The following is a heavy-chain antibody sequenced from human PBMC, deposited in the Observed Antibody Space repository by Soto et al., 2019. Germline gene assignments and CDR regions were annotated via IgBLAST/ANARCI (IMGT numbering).Heavy chain of an antibody. D-gene: IGHD1-26*01. Sequence: EVQLVESGGGLVQPGGSLRLSCAASGFSFSSYWMHWVRQAPGKGLVWVSRINSDGSSTNYADSVKGRFTISRDNAKNTLYLQMNSLRAEDTAVYYCTRPPLVGGWFDPWGQGTLVTVSS. CDR1: GFSFSSYW. V-gene: IGHV3-74*01. CDR3: TRPPLVGGWFDP. J-gene: IGHJ5*02. CDR2: INSDGSST.